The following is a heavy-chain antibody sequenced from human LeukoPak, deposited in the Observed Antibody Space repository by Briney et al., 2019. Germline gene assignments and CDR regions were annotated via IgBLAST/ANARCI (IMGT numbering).Heavy chain of an antibody. Sequence: GGSKRLSCAASRFTFSTYWMHWIRQAPGEGLVWVSRINSDGSSTGYADSVKGRFTISRDNSKNTLYLQMNSLRAEDTAVYYCAKEGLQRDHWSPGARFDYWGQGTLVTVSS. CDR1: RFTFSTYW. J-gene: IGHJ4*02. CDR2: INSDGSST. D-gene: IGHD2-8*02. CDR3: AKEGLQRDHWSPGARFDY. V-gene: IGHV3-74*01.